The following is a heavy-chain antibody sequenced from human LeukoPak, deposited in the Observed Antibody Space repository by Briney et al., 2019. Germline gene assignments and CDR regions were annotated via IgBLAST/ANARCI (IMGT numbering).Heavy chain of an antibody. D-gene: IGHD3-10*01. CDR3: ARDPWFGEVGDAFDM. J-gene: IGHJ3*02. CDR1: DDSITMYY. Sequence: TSETLSLTCTVSDDSITMYYWTWIRQPAGKGLEYIGRIYSSGSTNYNPSLKSRVTMSVDTSKNQFSLKMTSVTAADTAVYYCARDPWFGEVGDAFDMWGQGTKVTVSS. CDR2: IYSSGST. V-gene: IGHV4-4*07.